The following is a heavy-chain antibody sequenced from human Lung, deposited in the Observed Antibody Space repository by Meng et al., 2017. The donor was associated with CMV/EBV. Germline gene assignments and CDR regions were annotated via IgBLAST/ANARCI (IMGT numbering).Heavy chain of an antibody. J-gene: IGHJ6*02. V-gene: IGHV1-2*02. CDR1: GYNFTGYY. CDR2: INPNSGGT. Sequence: SXXVSXKASGYNFTGYYIHWVRQAPGPGLEWMGWINPNSGGTNYAQKFQGRITMTGDTSITTAYMELSRLRSDDMAVYHCARVKRYCTGGTCSSTGYYGMDVXGQGXTVTVSS. D-gene: IGHD2-15*01. CDR3: ARVKRYCTGGTCSSTGYYGMDV.